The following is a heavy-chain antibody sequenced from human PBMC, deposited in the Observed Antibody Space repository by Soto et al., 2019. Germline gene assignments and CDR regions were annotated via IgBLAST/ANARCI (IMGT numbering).Heavy chain of an antibody. CDR3: AKDRGGFTSGWEFFDF. J-gene: IGHJ4*02. Sequence: EVVLLESGGGLVQPGGSLRLSCEVSGVAFSFYSMSWVRQAPGKGLEWVASISGNGGTTYYAASGKGRFTFSRDNSKNTVYLQMNSLRGEDTAVYDCAKDRGGFTSGWEFFDFWGQGTLVTVSS. V-gene: IGHV3-23*01. D-gene: IGHD6-19*01. CDR1: GVAFSFYS. CDR2: ISGNGGTT.